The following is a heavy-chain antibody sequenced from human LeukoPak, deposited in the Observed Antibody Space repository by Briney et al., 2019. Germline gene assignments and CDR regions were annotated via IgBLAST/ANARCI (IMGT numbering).Heavy chain of an antibody. J-gene: IGHJ4*02. Sequence: GGSLRLSCAASGFTFSSYGMHWVRQAPGKGLEWVAVIPYDGSNKYYGDSMKGRFTISRDNSKNTLYLQMDSLRAEDTAVYYCAKDQTVGTMVRGVQDYWGQGTLVTASS. CDR2: IPYDGSNK. V-gene: IGHV3-30*18. D-gene: IGHD3-10*01. CDR3: AKDQTVGTMVRGVQDY. CDR1: GFTFSSYG.